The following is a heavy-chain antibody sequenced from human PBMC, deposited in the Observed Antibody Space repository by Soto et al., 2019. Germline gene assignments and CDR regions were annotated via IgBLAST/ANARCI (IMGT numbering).Heavy chain of an antibody. D-gene: IGHD4-17*01. CDR3: ARWDGYGDV. V-gene: IGHV3-23*04. CDR1: GFSVSTYS. CDR2: LSGGGSNT. J-gene: IGHJ4*02. Sequence: EVQLVESGGGLVQPGGSLRLSCEASGFSVSTYSMAWVRQTPGKGLAWVSGLSGGGSNTFYADSVQGRFTISVDNSKNTVYLQMNSLRVEDTVVYYRARWDGYGDVWSQGTLFTVSS.